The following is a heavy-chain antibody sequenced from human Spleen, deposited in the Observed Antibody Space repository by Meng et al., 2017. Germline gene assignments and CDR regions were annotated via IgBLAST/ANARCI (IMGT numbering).Heavy chain of an antibody. V-gene: IGHV4-4*02. CDR3: ARGGYDNGGSRYMVFDY. CDR1: GGSISSSNW. D-gene: IGHD4-23*01. Sequence: QVQLQESGPGLVKPSGTLSLTCAVSGGSISSSNWWSWVRQPPGKGLEWIGEIYHSGSTNYNPSLKSRVTMSVDTSKNQFSLKLSSVTAADTAVYYCARGGYDNGGSRYMVFDYWGQGTLVTVSS. CDR2: IYHSGST. J-gene: IGHJ4*02.